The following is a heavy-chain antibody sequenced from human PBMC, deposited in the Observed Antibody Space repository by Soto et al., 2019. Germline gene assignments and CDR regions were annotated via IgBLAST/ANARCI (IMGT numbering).Heavy chain of an antibody. D-gene: IGHD3-3*01. J-gene: IGHJ6*02. Sequence: SETLSLTCAVYGGSFSGYYWSWIRQPPGKXLEWIGEINHSGSTNYNPSLKSRVTISVDTSKNQFSLKLSSVTAADTAVYYCAREHGYYDFWSGYLLYYYGMDVWGQGTTVTVSS. CDR1: GGSFSGYY. CDR2: INHSGST. CDR3: AREHGYYDFWSGYLLYYYGMDV. V-gene: IGHV4-34*01.